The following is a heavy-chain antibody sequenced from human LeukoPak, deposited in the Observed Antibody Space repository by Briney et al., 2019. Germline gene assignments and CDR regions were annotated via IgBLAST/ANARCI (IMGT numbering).Heavy chain of an antibody. J-gene: IGHJ4*02. CDR1: GGSISSSSYY. CDR3: ARSGIAARGGMILDY. D-gene: IGHD6-6*01. CDR2: IYYSGST. Sequence: SETLSLTCTVSGGSISSSSYYWGWIRQPPGKGLEWIGSIYYSGSTYYNPSLKSRVTISVDTSKNQFSLKLSSVTAADTAVYYCARSGIAARGGMILDYWGQGTLVTVSS. V-gene: IGHV4-39*01.